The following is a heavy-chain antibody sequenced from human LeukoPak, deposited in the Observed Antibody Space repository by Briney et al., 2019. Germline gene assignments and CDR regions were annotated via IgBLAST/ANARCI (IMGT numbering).Heavy chain of an antibody. D-gene: IGHD3-22*01. CDR1: GGPTSSYY. V-gene: IGHV4-59*08. Sequence: SETVSLTCTVSGGPTSSYYWSWIRQPPGKGLEWIGYIYYSGSTNYNPSLKSRATISVDTSKNQFSLKLSSVTAADTAVYYCARLTTLSNYYDSSGYGYYFDYWGQGTLVTVSS. CDR3: ARLTTLSNYYDSSGYGYYFDY. CDR2: IYYSGST. J-gene: IGHJ4*02.